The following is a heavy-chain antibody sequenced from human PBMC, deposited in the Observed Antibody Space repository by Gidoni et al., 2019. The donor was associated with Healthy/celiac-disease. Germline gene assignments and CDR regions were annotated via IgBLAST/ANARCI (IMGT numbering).Heavy chain of an antibody. CDR2: ISGSGGST. D-gene: IGHD6-13*01. CDR1: GFPFSSYA. CDR3: ASSPSRPYSSSWFSRDV. J-gene: IGHJ6*02. Sequence: EVQLLESGGGLVQPGGSLRPSCAASGFPFSSYAMSWVRQAPGKGLEWVSAISGSGGSTYYADSVKGRFTISRDNSKNTLYLQMNSLRAEDTAVYYCASSPSRPYSSSWFSRDVWGQGTTVTVSS. V-gene: IGHV3-23*01.